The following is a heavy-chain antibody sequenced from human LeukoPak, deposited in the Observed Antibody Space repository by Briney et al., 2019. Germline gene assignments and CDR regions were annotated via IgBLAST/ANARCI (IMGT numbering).Heavy chain of an antibody. CDR3: ARGGHRGYDVEFDY. CDR1: GGSISSSSYY. D-gene: IGHD5-12*01. Sequence: SETLSLTCTVSGGSISSSSYYWGWIRQPPGKGLEWIGSIYYSGSTYYNPSLKSRVTISVDTSKNQFSLKLSSVTAADTAVYYCARGGHRGYDVEFDYWGQGTLVTVSS. CDR2: IYYSGST. J-gene: IGHJ4*02. V-gene: IGHV4-39*07.